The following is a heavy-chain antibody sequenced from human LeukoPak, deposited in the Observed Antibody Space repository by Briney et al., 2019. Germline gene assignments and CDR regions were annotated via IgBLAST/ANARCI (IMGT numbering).Heavy chain of an antibody. CDR3: AREDSRDAFDI. J-gene: IGHJ3*02. CDR1: GFTFSSSE. D-gene: IGHD3-22*01. CDR2: ISSTSSHI. Sequence: GGSLRLSCAASGFTFSSSEMSWVRQAPGKGLEWISYISSTSSHIYYADSVKGRFTISRDNAKNSLYLQMYSLGAGDTAVYYCAREDSRDAFDICGQGTLVTVS. V-gene: IGHV3-48*03.